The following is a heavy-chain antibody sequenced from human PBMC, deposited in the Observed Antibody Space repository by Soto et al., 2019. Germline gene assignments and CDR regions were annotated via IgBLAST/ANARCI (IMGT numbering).Heavy chain of an antibody. Sequence: PGGSLRLSCEASGFPFSRYSLNWVRQAPGKGLEWVSSISSGGNDISYAESVEGRFFTSRDNVNNVLYLDINNLRPEDTAVYDCARMAYWGQGTLVTVSS. CDR2: ISSGGNDI. CDR3: ARMAY. CDR1: GFPFSRYS. V-gene: IGHV3-21*06. J-gene: IGHJ4*02.